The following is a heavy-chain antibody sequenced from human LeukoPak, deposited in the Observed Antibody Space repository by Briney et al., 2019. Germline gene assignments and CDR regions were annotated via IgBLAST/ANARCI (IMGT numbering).Heavy chain of an antibody. CDR2: IIPIFGTA. CDR1: GGTFSSYA. V-gene: IGHV1-69*05. Sequence: SVKDSCKASGGTFSSYAISWVRQAPGQGLEWMGRIIPIFGTANYAQKFQGRVTITTDESTSTAYMELSSLRSEDTAVYYCARVRRAEYCSGGSCYNNWFDPWGQGTLVTVSS. CDR3: ARVRRAEYCSGGSCYNNWFDP. D-gene: IGHD2-15*01. J-gene: IGHJ5*02.